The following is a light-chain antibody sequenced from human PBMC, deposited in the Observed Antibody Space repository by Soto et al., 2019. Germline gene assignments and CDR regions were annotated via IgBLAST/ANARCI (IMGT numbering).Light chain of an antibody. CDR3: LQDYSFPYT. V-gene: IGKV1-6*01. Sequence: AIQMTQSPASLSASVGDRVAITCRASQDIRNELGWYRQKPGKAPKLLIYGASNLHSGIPSGFSGSGSGTDFTLTISSLQPEDSATYYCLQDYSFPYTFGQGTKLEIK. CDR1: QDIRNE. CDR2: GAS. J-gene: IGKJ2*01.